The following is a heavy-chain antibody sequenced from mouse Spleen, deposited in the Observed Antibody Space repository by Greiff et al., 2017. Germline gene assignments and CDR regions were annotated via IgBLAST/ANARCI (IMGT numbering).Heavy chain of an antibody. CDR1: GFTFSDYY. CDR2: ISDGGSYT. J-gene: IGHJ3*01. CDR3: ARPYGNYAWFGY. V-gene: IGHV5-4*02. D-gene: IGHD2-10*02. Sequence: EVMLVESGGGLVKPGGSLKLSCAASGFTFSDYYMYWVRQTPEKRLEWVATISDGGSYTYYPDSVKGRFTISRDNAKNNLYLQMSSLKSEDTAMYYCARPYGNYAWFGYWGQGTLVTVSA.